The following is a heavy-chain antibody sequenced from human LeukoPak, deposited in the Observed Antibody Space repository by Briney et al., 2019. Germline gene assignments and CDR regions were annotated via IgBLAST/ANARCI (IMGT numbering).Heavy chain of an antibody. CDR1: GYTFTGYY. CDR3: ARSSGEIAAAGDNWFDP. Sequence: GASAKVSCKASGYTFTGYYMHWVRQAPGQGLEWMGIINPSGGSTSYAQKFQGRVTMTRDMSTSTVYMELSSLRSEDTAVYYCARSSGEIAAAGDNWFDPWGQGTLVTVSS. D-gene: IGHD6-13*01. J-gene: IGHJ5*02. CDR2: INPSGGST. V-gene: IGHV1-46*01.